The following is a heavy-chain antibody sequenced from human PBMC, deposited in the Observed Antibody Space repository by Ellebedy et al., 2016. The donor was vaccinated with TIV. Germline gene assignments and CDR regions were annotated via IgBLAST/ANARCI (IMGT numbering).Heavy chain of an antibody. Sequence: GGSLRLXXVASGVDFANYAMNWVRQAPGKSLEWVSQITWDGGATYYADSVKGRFTISRDNSKNSLFLQMNSLTFEDSAVYYCVKSLGSPANMDVWGQGTPVTVSS. D-gene: IGHD3-10*01. CDR1: GVDFANYA. CDR3: VKSLGSPANMDV. CDR2: ITWDGGAT. V-gene: IGHV3-43D*03. J-gene: IGHJ6*02.